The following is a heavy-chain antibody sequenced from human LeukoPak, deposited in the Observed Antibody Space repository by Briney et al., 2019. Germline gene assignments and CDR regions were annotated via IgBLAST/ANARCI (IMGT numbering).Heavy chain of an antibody. CDR2: IYHSGST. CDR1: GYSISSGYY. CDR3: ARGYFSSWYINWFDP. Sequence: SETLSLTCTVSGYSISSGYYWGWIRQPPGKGLEWIGTIYHSGSTYYNPSLKSRVTISVDTSKNQFSLKLSSVTAADTAVYYWARGYFSSWYINWFDPWGQGTLVTVSS. D-gene: IGHD6-13*01. V-gene: IGHV4-38-2*02. J-gene: IGHJ5*02.